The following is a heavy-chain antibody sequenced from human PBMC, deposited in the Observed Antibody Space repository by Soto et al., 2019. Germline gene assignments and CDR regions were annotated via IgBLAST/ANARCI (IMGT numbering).Heavy chain of an antibody. CDR3: TLSYGDSYYYYYGMDV. Sequence: PGESLKISCVGSGFSFSRYTVVWVRQVTGKGLEWMGVIHPGDSDTIYSPSFQGQVTISADKSISTAYLQWSSLKASDTAMYYCTLSYGDSYYYYYGMDVWGQGTTVTVSS. D-gene: IGHD4-17*01. J-gene: IGHJ6*02. CDR1: GFSFSRYT. V-gene: IGHV5-51*01. CDR2: IHPGDSDT.